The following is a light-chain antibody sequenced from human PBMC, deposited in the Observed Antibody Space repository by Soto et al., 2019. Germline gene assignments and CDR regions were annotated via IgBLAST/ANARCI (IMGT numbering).Light chain of an antibody. CDR3: SSYTSNRFYV. CDR2: EVS. J-gene: IGLJ1*01. Sequence: QPGLTQPASVSLSPGHSITISCTGTSSDVGGYNYVSWYQQHPGKAPKLMISEVSNRPSGVSNRFSGSKSGNTASLTVSGLQAEDEADYYCSSYTSNRFYVFGTGTKVTVL. CDR1: SSDVGGYNY. V-gene: IGLV2-14*01.